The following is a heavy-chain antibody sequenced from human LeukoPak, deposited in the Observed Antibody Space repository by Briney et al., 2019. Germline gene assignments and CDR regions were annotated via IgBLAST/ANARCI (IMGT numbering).Heavy chain of an antibody. J-gene: IGHJ4*02. Sequence: ASVKVSCKVSGKTLSDLSIHWLRQPPGKGLQWLGGSDPEDGERIYAQMFQGRVTMTEDTSIDTAYMELSSLRSEDTAVYYCVTGFTTMAVDYFDYWGQGTLVTVSP. V-gene: IGHV1-24*01. D-gene: IGHD5-18*01. CDR3: VTGFTTMAVDYFDY. CDR2: SDPEDGER. CDR1: GKTLSDLS.